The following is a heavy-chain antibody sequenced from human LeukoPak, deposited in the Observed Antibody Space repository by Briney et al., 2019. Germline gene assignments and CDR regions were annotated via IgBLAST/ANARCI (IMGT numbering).Heavy chain of an antibody. Sequence: ASVKVSCKASGYTFTSYYMHWVRQAPGQGLEWMGIINPSGGSTSYAQKFQGRVTMTRDTSTSTVYMELGSLRSEDTAVYYCARDREYYGSGSYFYAFDIWGQGTMVTVSS. CDR1: GYTFTSYY. CDR2: INPSGGST. J-gene: IGHJ3*02. CDR3: ARDREYYGSGSYFYAFDI. D-gene: IGHD3-10*01. V-gene: IGHV1-46*01.